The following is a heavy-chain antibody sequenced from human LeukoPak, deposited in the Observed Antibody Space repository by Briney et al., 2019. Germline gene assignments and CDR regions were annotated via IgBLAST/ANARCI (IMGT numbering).Heavy chain of an antibody. CDR2: MSGSGGST. Sequence: PGGSLRLSCAASGFTFSRYGMSWVRQAPGKGLEWVSSMSGSGGSTYYADSVKGRFTISRDNSKNTLYLQMNSLRAEDTAVYYCAKGEAVAKGIGVFRDYFYYYYMDVWGKGTTVTISS. J-gene: IGHJ6*03. CDR1: GFTFSRYG. V-gene: IGHV3-23*01. CDR3: AKGEAVAKGIGVFRDYFYYYYMDV. D-gene: IGHD6-19*01.